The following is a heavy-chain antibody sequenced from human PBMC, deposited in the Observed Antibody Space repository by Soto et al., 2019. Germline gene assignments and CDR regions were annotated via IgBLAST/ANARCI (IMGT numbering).Heavy chain of an antibody. Sequence: QVQLVESGGGVVQPGRSLRLSCAASGLTFSNYGMHWVRQAPGKRLEWVAVIWYDGSNKDYADSVKGRFTISRDNSNNTLYLQMNSLRDEDTAVYYCARDSAVTDWGQGTLVTVSS. J-gene: IGHJ4*02. CDR2: IWYDGSNK. CDR3: ARDSAVTD. V-gene: IGHV3-33*01. CDR1: GLTFSNYG. D-gene: IGHD6-19*01.